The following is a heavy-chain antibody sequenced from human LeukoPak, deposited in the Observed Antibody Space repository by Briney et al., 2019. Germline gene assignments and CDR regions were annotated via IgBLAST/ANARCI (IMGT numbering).Heavy chain of an antibody. CDR1: GYTFTSYY. V-gene: IGHV1-8*03. CDR3: ARGRRDVFDI. CDR2: MNPHSGNT. J-gene: IGHJ3*02. Sequence: ASVKVSCKASGYTFTSYYIHLVRQAPGQGFEWMGWMNPHSGNTGYAQKFLGRITLTRNTSTSMAYMELTSLKSEDTAVYYCARGRRDVFDIWGQGTTVTVS.